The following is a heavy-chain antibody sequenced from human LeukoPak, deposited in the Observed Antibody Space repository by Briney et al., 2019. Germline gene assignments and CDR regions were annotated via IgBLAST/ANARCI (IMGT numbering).Heavy chain of an antibody. V-gene: IGHV4-4*02. CDR2: IYDSGST. CDR1: GGSITSTNL. CDR3: ATRPPGDHPYFDF. Sequence: SGTLSLTCAVSGGSITSTNLWSWVRQPPEEGLEWIGEIYDSGSTNYNPSLKSRVTISVDKSKNQFSLRLSSVTATDTAVYYCATRPPGDHPYFDFWGQGSLVTVSS. D-gene: IGHD3-10*01. J-gene: IGHJ4*02.